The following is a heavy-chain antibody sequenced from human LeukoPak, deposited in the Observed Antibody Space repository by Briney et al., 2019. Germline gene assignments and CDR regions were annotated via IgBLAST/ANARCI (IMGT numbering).Heavy chain of an antibody. V-gene: IGHV1-24*01. CDR3: ARESRYNFGVVMADDGDY. D-gene: IGHD3-3*01. Sequence: ASVKVSCAVSGYTLTELSMHWVRQAPGNGLEWLGGFDPEDGETIYAQKFQGRVTMTEDTSTDTAYMELSSLRSEDTAVYYCARESRYNFGVVMADDGDYWGQGTLVTVSS. CDR2: FDPEDGET. J-gene: IGHJ4*02. CDR1: GYTLTELS.